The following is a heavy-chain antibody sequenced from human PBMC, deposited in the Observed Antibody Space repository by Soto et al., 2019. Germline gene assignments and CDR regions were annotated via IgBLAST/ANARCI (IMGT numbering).Heavy chain of an antibody. Sequence: SVKVSCKASGGTFSSYAISWVRQAPGQGLEWMGGIIPIFGTANYAQKFQGRVTITADEFTSTAYMELSSLRSEDTAVYYCASGYSHTPPYYGMDVWGQGTTVTVSS. V-gene: IGHV1-69*13. J-gene: IGHJ6*02. CDR2: IIPIFGTA. CDR1: GGTFSSYA. CDR3: ASGYSHTPPYYGMDV. D-gene: IGHD1-26*01.